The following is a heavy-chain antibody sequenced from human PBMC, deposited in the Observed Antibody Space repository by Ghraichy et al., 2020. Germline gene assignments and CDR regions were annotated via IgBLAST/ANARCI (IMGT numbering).Heavy chain of an antibody. Sequence: TLSLTCSVSNGSINRNYWNWIRQPAGKGLEWIGRIYTSGNTNYNPSLKSRVALSLDTSRNQFSLKLSSVTAADTAVYYCARGLYSYATNWFDPWGPGILVTVSS. J-gene: IGHJ5*02. V-gene: IGHV4-4*07. CDR3: ARGLYSYATNWFDP. CDR1: NGSINRNY. D-gene: IGHD5-18*01. CDR2: IYTSGNT.